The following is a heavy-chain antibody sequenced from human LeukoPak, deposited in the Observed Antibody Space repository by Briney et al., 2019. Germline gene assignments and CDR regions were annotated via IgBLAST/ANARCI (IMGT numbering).Heavy chain of an antibody. D-gene: IGHD3-22*01. CDR3: ARNFYASSGYYLDDFYFDF. CDR1: GASIISDTYY. Sequence: SETLSLTCTVSGASIISDTYYWGWIRQPPGKGLEWIGSIYYSGSTYYSPSLKSRVTMSVDTSTNQFSLKLISVTAANTALYYCARNFYASSGYYLDDFYFDFWGQGTLVTVSS. J-gene: IGHJ4*02. V-gene: IGHV4-39*07. CDR2: IYYSGST.